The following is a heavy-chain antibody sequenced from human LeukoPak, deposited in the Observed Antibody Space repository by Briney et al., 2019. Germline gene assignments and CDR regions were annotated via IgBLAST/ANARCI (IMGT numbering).Heavy chain of an antibody. J-gene: IGHJ4*02. Sequence: GGSLRLSCAASGFTFTSYSMNWVRQAPGKRLEWVSTISGGGGSTYYADSVKGRFTISRDNSKNTLYLQVNSLRAEDTAVYYCAKGGKWDVTPFDYWGQGTLVTVSS. CDR3: AKGGKWDVTPFDY. CDR1: GFTFTSYS. D-gene: IGHD1-26*01. CDR2: ISGGGGST. V-gene: IGHV3-23*01.